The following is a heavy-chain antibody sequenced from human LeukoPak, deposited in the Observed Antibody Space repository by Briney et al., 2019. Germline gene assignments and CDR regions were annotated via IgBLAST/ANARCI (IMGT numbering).Heavy chain of an antibody. CDR3: ARDMITFGGVFYGMDV. J-gene: IGHJ6*02. CDR2: IIPILGIA. Sequence: ASVKVSCKASGYTFTSYGISWVRQAPGQGLEWMGWIIPILGIANYAQKFQGRVTITADKSTSTAYMELSSLRSEDTAVYYCARDMITFGGVFYGMDVWGQGTTVTVSS. V-gene: IGHV1-69*10. D-gene: IGHD3-16*01. CDR1: GYTFTSYG.